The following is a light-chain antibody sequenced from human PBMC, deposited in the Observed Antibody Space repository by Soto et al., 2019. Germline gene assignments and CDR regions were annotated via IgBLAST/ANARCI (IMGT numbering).Light chain of an antibody. CDR1: QSVTNNY. V-gene: IGKV3-20*01. Sequence: ESVLTQSPGTLYLSPGERATLSCRATQSVTNNYFAWYQQKPGQSPRLLIYGVSSRATDIPDRFSGSGYGTDFTLTISRLEPEDFVVYYCQLYSSLPHTFGQGTKLEVK. J-gene: IGKJ2*01. CDR2: GVS. CDR3: QLYSSLPHT.